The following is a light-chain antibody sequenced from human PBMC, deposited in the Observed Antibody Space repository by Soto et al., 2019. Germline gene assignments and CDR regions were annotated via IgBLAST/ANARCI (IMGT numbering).Light chain of an antibody. V-gene: IGKV1-39*01. CDR1: QSISRF. Sequence: DIQMTQSPSSLSASVGDRVTITCRASQSISRFLNWYQQKSGKPPQLLIYAASSLQSGVPSRFSSSGSGTDFTLTISSLQTEDFATYYCQQTYITPPWTFGQGSKVEIK. CDR2: AAS. CDR3: QQTYITPPWT. J-gene: IGKJ1*01.